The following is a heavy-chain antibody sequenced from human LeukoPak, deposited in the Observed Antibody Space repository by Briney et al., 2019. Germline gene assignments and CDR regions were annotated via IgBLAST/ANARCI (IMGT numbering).Heavy chain of an antibody. CDR1: GFTFSSYA. V-gene: IGHV3-23*01. J-gene: IGHJ4*02. D-gene: IGHD3-9*01. Sequence: GGSLRLSCAAPGFTFSSYAMSWVRQAPGKVLDWVSGISGSGGSTFYADSVKGRFTISRDNSKNTPYLQVNSLRAEDTAVYYCAKDHYDILTGYYPPKNWGQGTPVTVSS. CDR2: ISGSGGST. CDR3: AKDHYDILTGYYPPKN.